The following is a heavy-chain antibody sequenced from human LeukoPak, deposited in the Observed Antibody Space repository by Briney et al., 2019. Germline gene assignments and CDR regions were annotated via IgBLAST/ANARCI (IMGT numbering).Heavy chain of an antibody. CDR3: ARVGSYGGITFDY. D-gene: IGHD4-23*01. Sequence: GGSLRLSCAASGFTFSSYWMSWVRQAPGKGLEWVANIKQGGSEKYYVDSVKGRFTISRDNAKNSLYLQMNSLRAEDTAVYYCARVGSYGGITFDYWGQGTLVTVSS. CDR2: IKQGGSEK. J-gene: IGHJ4*02. V-gene: IGHV3-7*01. CDR1: GFTFSSYW.